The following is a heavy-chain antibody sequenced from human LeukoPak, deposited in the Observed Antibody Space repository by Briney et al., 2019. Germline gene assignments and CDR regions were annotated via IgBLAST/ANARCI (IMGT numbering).Heavy chain of an antibody. CDR2: ISSSSSYI. J-gene: IGHJ4*02. D-gene: IGHD6-13*01. Sequence: GGSLRLSCAASGFTFSSYSMNWVRQAPGKGLEWVSSISSSSSYIYYADSVMGRFTISRDNSKNTLYLQMNSLRPEDTALYYCARNQGDPGIAAAGFFDYWGQGTLVTVSS. CDR3: ARNQGDPGIAAAGFFDY. V-gene: IGHV3-21*01. CDR1: GFTFSSYS.